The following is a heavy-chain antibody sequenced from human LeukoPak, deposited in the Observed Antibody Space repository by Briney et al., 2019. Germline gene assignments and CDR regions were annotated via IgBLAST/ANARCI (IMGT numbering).Heavy chain of an antibody. CDR3: AKDSYSKGDF. CDR1: GFTVSSNY. CDR2: IKNDGAVK. V-gene: IGHV3-7*01. J-gene: IGHJ4*02. Sequence: PGGSLRLSCAASGFTVSSNYMSWVRQAPGKGLEWVANIKNDGAVKNYVDSVKGRFTISRDNAKNSLYLQMNSLRAEDTAVYYCAKDSYSKGDFWGQGALVTVSS. D-gene: IGHD6-13*01.